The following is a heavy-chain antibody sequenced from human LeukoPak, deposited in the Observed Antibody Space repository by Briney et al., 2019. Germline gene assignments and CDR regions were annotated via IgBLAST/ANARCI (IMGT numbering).Heavy chain of an antibody. J-gene: IGHJ4*02. V-gene: IGHV3-48*01. CDR3: ARDAGYVRFDF. D-gene: IGHD5-18*01. CDR2: INSRGTTI. CDR1: GFTFNDYS. Sequence: GGSLRLSCAASGFTFNDYSMNWVRQAPGKGLEWVSYINSRGTTIYYADSVKGRFTISRDNAKNSLFLQMNSLRGEDTAVYYCARDAGYVRFDFWGQGTLATVSS.